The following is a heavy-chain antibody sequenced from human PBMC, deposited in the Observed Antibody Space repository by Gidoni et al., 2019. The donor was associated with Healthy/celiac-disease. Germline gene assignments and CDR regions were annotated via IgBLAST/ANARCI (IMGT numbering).Heavy chain of an antibody. V-gene: IGHV3-23*01. D-gene: IGHD3-9*01. Sequence: EVQLLESGGGLVQPGGSLRLSCAASGFTFSSYAMSWVRQAPGKGLEWVSAISGSGGSTYYADSVKGRFTISRDNSKNTLYLQMNSLRAEDTAVYYCAKDPILFLTGFLSYFDYWGQGTLVTVSS. CDR3: AKDPILFLTGFLSYFDY. J-gene: IGHJ4*02. CDR1: GFTFSSYA. CDR2: ISGSGGST.